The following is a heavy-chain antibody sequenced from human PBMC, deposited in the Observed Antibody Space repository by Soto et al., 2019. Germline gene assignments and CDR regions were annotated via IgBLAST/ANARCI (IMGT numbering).Heavy chain of an antibody. Sequence: SETLSLTCTVSGGSISSGDYYWSWIRQHPGKGLEWIGYIYYSGSTYYNPSLKSRVTISVDTSKNQFSLKLSSVTAADTAVYYCARGGDYDNYFDYWGQGTLVTVSS. J-gene: IGHJ4*02. V-gene: IGHV4-31*03. CDR3: ARGGDYDNYFDY. CDR1: GGSISSGDYY. D-gene: IGHD3-22*01. CDR2: IYYSGST.